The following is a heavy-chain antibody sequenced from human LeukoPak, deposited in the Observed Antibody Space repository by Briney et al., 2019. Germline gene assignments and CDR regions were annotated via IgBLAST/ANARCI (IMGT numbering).Heavy chain of an antibody. V-gene: IGHV3-48*03. J-gene: IGHJ4*02. CDR2: ITSRGSTK. D-gene: IGHD2-15*01. Sequence: GGSLRLSCAASEFTFSSYEMNWVRQAPGKGLEWVSYITSRGSTKYYADSVKGRFTISRDNAKNSLYLQMNSLRAEDTAVYYCASESIYCSGGSCYPYYFDYWGQGTLVTVSS. CDR1: EFTFSSYE. CDR3: ASESIYCSGGSCYPYYFDY.